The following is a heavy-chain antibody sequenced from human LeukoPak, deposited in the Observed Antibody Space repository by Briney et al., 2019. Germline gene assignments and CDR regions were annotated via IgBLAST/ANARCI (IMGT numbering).Heavy chain of an antibody. J-gene: IGHJ4*02. D-gene: IGHD3-10*01. V-gene: IGHV3-23*01. Sequence: PGGSLRLSCAASGFTFSSYAMSWVRQAPGKGLEWVSAISGSSGSTYYADSVKGRFTISGDNSKNTLYLQMNSLRAEDTAVYYCAKVGSVVQGVTPLDYWGQGTLVTVSS. CDR3: AKVGSVVQGVTPLDY. CDR1: GFTFSSYA. CDR2: ISGSSGST.